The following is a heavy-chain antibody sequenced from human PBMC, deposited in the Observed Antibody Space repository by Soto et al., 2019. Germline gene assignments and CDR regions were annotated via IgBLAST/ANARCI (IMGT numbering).Heavy chain of an antibody. CDR3: AGNTYYYDSSGYSFDY. CDR2: INHSGST. CDR1: GGSFSGYY. D-gene: IGHD3-22*01. V-gene: IGHV4-34*01. Sequence: SETLSLTCAVYGGSFSGYYWSWIRQPPGKGLEWIGEINHSGSTNYNPSLKSRVTISVDTSKNQFSLKLSSVTAADTAVYYCAGNTYYYDSSGYSFDYWGQGTLVTVSS. J-gene: IGHJ4*02.